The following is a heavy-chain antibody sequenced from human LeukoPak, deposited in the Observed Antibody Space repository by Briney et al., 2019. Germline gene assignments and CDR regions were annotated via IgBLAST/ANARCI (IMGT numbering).Heavy chain of an antibody. J-gene: IGHJ5*02. CDR2: IYYSGST. V-gene: IGHV4-31*03. CDR3: AREKDYDYVWGSYRYTET. CDR1: GGSISSGGYY. Sequence: SETLSLTCTVSGGSISSGGYYWSWIRQHPGTGLEWIGYIYYSGSTYYNPSLKSRVTISVDTSKNQFSLKLSSVTAADTAVYYSAREKDYDYVWGSYRYTETWGQGTLVTVSS. D-gene: IGHD3-16*02.